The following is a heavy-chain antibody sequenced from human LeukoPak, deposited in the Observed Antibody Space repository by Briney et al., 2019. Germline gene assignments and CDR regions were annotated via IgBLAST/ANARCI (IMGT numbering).Heavy chain of an antibody. V-gene: IGHV3-30*04. CDR3: ARGYCSSTSCYGFDY. CDR1: GLTFSSYA. D-gene: IGHD2-2*01. J-gene: IGHJ4*02. Sequence: GRSLRLSRAASGLTFSSYAMHWVRQAPGKGLEWVAVISYDGSNKYYADSVKGRFTISRDNSKNTLYLQMNSLRAEDTAVYYCARGYCSSTSCYGFDYWGQGTLVTVSS. CDR2: ISYDGSNK.